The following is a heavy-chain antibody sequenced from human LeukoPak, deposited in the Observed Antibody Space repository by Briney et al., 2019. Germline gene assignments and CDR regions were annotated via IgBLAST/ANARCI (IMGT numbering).Heavy chain of an antibody. CDR2: INPNSGGT. J-gene: IGHJ4*02. CDR3: ARDSYYGDSRSHHFDY. Sequence: ASVKVSCKASGYIFTGHYMHWVRQAPGQGLEWMGWINPNSGGTNYAQKFQGRVTMTRDTSISTVYMELSRLRSDDTAVYYCARDSYYGDSRSHHFDYWGQGTLVTVSS. V-gene: IGHV1-2*02. D-gene: IGHD4-17*01. CDR1: GYIFTGHY.